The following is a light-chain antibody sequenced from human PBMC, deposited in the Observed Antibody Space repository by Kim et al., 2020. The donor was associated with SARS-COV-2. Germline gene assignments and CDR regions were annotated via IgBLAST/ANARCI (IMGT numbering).Light chain of an antibody. J-gene: IGLJ3*02. CDR3: ATWDVTLNGWV. V-gene: IGLV1-44*01. Sequence: GHRVNSCCSGSGANVGRHIVNWYQQLPGTAPKVFIYNDNQRPSGVPDRFSGSRSGTSASLAISRLKSEDEADYYCATWDVTLNGWVFGGGTQLTVL. CDR1: GANVGRHI. CDR2: NDN.